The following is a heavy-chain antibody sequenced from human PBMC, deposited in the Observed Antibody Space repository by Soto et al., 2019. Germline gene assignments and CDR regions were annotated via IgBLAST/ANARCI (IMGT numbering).Heavy chain of an antibody. V-gene: IGHV3-9*02. Sequence: EVQLVESGGDLVQPGRSLRLSCAASGFTSDDYAMHWVRQAPGKGLEWVSGIGWTGGSTGYADSVKGRFTISRDSAKKIIYLQMNSLRTEDTALYYCAKGHLAATSPSGWGYYIAVWGTGTPATVSS. CDR3: AKGHLAATSPSGWGYYIAV. CDR1: GFTSDDYA. J-gene: IGHJ6*03. CDR2: IGWTGGST. D-gene: IGHD5-12*01.